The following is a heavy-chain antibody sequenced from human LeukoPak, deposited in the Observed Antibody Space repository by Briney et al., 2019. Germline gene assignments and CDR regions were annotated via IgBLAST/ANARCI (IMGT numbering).Heavy chain of an antibody. J-gene: IGHJ4*02. CDR2: INPNSGGT. CDR3: ARDSMATTKEGFDY. D-gene: IGHD5-12*01. Sequence: GASVKVSCKASGYTFTGYYMHWVRQAPGQGLEWMGWINPNSGGTNYAQKFQRWVTMTRDTSISTAYMELSRLRSDDTAMYYCARDSMATTKEGFDYWGQGTLVTVSS. CDR1: GYTFTGYY. V-gene: IGHV1-2*04.